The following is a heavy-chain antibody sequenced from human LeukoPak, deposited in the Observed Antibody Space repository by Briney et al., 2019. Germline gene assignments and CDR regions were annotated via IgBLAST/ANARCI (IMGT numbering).Heavy chain of an antibody. Sequence: AGGSLRLSCAASGFTFSSYWMSWVRQAPGKGLEWVSRVNNDESNTNYADSVKGRFTISRDNAKNTLYLQMNSLRAEDTAVYYCARGGPSGSKIYHFDFWGQGALVAVSS. J-gene: IGHJ4*02. CDR1: GFTFSSYW. CDR3: ARGGPSGSKIYHFDF. V-gene: IGHV3-74*01. D-gene: IGHD1-26*01. CDR2: VNNDESNT.